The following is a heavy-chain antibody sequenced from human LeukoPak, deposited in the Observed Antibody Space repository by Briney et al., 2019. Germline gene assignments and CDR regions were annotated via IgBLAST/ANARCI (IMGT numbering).Heavy chain of an antibody. CDR3: ARSYCSGGSCNADY. CDR2: IIPIFGTA. J-gene: IGHJ4*02. D-gene: IGHD2-15*01. Sequence: SVKVSCKASGGTFSSYAISWVRQAPGQGLEWMGRIIPIFGTANYAQKFQGRVTITTDESTSTAYMELSSLRSEDTGVYYCARSYCSGGSCNADYWGQGTLVTVSS. V-gene: IGHV1-69*05. CDR1: GGTFSSYA.